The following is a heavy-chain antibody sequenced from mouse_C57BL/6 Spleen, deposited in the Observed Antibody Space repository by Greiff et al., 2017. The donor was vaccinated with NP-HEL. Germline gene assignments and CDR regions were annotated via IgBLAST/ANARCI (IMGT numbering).Heavy chain of an antibody. CDR2: IHPNSGST. CDR1: GYTFTSYW. CDR3: ARERPLYAMGY. Sequence: QVQLQQPGAELVKPGASVKLSCKASGYTFTSYWMHWVKQRPGQGLEWIGMIHPNSGSTNYNEKFKSKATLTVDKSSSTAYMQLRSLASEDSAVYYCARERPLYAMGYWGQGPSVTVAS. J-gene: IGHJ4*01. V-gene: IGHV1-64*01.